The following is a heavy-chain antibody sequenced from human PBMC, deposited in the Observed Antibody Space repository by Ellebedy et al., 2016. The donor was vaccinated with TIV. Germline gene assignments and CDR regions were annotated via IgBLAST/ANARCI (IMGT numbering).Heavy chain of an antibody. V-gene: IGHV3-30*14. CDR1: GFTFSNAW. J-gene: IGHJ6*02. Sequence: PGGSLRLSCAASGFTFSNAWMSWVRQAPGKGLEWVAVISYDGSNKYYADSVKGRFTISRDNSKNTLYLQMNSLRAEDTAVYYCARVYYDSSGSRGMDVWGQGTTVTVSS. CDR3: ARVYYDSSGSRGMDV. D-gene: IGHD3-22*01. CDR2: ISYDGSNK.